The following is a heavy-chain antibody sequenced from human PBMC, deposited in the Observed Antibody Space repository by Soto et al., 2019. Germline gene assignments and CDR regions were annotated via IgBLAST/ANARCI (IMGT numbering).Heavy chain of an antibody. D-gene: IGHD6-19*01. J-gene: IGHJ4*02. V-gene: IGHV3-21*02. CDR1: GFTFSLYG. Sequence: EVQLVESGGGLVKPGGSLRISCAPSGFTFSLYGMNWVPQTPGKGLEGVSSISSDGTHIYYAVSITGRFTISRDNAENSLYLQMNSRRDEDTAVYYCARESGTDSSGWDLFDSWGQGTLVTVSS. CDR3: ARESGTDSSGWDLFDS. CDR2: ISSDGTHI.